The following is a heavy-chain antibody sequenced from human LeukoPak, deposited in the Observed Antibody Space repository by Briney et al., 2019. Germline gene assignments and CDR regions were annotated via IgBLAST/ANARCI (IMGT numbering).Heavy chain of an antibody. Sequence: GGSLRLSCAASGFTFSSYSMNWVRQAPGKGLEWVSSIISSSSYIYYADSVKGRFTISRDNAKNSLYLQMNSLRAEDTAVYYCARDGGSVVVVPAASYYGMDVWGQGTTVTVSS. D-gene: IGHD2-2*01. J-gene: IGHJ6*02. CDR2: IISSSSYI. V-gene: IGHV3-21*01. CDR3: ARDGGSVVVVPAASYYGMDV. CDR1: GFTFSSYS.